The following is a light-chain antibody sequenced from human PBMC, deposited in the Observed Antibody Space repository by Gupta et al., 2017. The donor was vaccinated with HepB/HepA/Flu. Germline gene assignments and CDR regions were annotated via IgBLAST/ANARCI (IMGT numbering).Light chain of an antibody. Sequence: QSALTQPRSVSGSPGQSVTISCTGTSSDVGTYNYVSWYQLYPGKAPKLMISDVNKRPSGVPDRFSGSKSGNTASLTISGLQAEDEADYYCCSYAGSYTEVFGGGTKVTVL. CDR2: DVN. V-gene: IGLV2-11*01. CDR1: SSDVGTYNY. J-gene: IGLJ3*02. CDR3: CSYAGSYTEV.